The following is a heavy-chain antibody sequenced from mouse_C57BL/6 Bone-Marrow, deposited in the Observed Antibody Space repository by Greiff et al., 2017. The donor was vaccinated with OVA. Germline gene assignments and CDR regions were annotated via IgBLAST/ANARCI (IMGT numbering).Heavy chain of an antibody. J-gene: IGHJ4*01. CDR1: GFSLTSYG. D-gene: IGHD1-1*01. Sequence: QVQLQQSGPGLVQPSQSLSITCTVSGFSLTSYGVHWVRQSPGKGLEWLGVIWSGGSTDYNAAFISRLSISKDNSKSQVFFKMNSLQADDTAIYYCASLIITTVVDAMDYWGQGTSVTVSS. CDR2: IWSGGST. CDR3: ASLIITTVVDAMDY. V-gene: IGHV2-2*01.